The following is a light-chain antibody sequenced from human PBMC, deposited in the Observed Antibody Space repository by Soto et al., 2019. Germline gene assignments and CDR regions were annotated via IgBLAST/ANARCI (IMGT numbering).Light chain of an antibody. CDR1: QSVSSN. Sequence: EIVMTQSPATLSVSPGGRATLSCRASQSVSSNVAWYQQKPGQAPRLLIYGASTRATGIPARFCGSGSGTEVTLTISSLQSEDFAVYSRQQYNNWPPMAFGQGTKVEIK. CDR2: GAS. J-gene: IGKJ1*01. CDR3: QQYNNWPPMA. V-gene: IGKV3-15*01.